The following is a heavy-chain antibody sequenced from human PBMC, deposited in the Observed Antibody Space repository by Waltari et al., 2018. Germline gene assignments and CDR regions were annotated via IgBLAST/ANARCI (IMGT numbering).Heavy chain of an antibody. V-gene: IGHV4-34*01. D-gene: IGHD3-9*01. Sequence: QVQLQQWGAGLLKPSETLSLTCAVYGGSFSGYYWSWIRQPPGKGLEWIGEINHSGSTNQNPSLKSRGTISVDTSKNQFSLKLSSVTAADTAVYYCARLDILTGYYRHRPFDYWGQGTLVTVSS. CDR1: GGSFSGYY. CDR2: INHSGST. CDR3: ARLDILTGYYRHRPFDY. J-gene: IGHJ4*02.